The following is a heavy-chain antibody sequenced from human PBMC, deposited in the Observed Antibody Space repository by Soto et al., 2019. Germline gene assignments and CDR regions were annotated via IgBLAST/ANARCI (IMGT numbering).Heavy chain of an antibody. V-gene: IGHV1-2*02. J-gene: IGHJ5*02. CDR1: GYTFTDYH. D-gene: IGHD6-25*01. CDR3: PREGGSETLQPSYNWFDT. Sequence: QVQLVQSGAEVKKPGASVKVSCKASGYTFTDYHIHWVRQAPGQGLEFMGWINANNGGAGSAQQFQGRVTVTRDTSITTVYMELSNLRSDDTAVYYCPREGGSETLQPSYNWFDTWGQGTLVTVSS. CDR2: INANNGGA.